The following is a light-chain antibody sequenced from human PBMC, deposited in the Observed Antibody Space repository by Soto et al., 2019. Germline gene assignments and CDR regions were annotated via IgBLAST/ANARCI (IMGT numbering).Light chain of an antibody. J-gene: IGKJ3*01. CDR1: QSVCSSY. V-gene: IGKV3-20*01. CDR3: QQYGSSPFT. CDR2: GAS. Sequence: EIVLTQSPGTLSLSPGERATLSCRASQSVCSSYLAWYQQKPGQAPRLLIYGASSRATGIPDRFSGSGSGTEFTLTISGLEPEDCAVYYCQQYGSSPFTFGPGTKVDIK.